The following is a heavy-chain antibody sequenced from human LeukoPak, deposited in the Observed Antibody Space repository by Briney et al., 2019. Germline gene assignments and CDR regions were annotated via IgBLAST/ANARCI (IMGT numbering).Heavy chain of an antibody. J-gene: IGHJ6*03. V-gene: IGHV3-7*01. CDR3: ARLVVGFGELFNNKASYYYYYMDV. Sequence: GGSLRLSCAASGFTFSSYWMSWVRQAPGKGLEWVANIKQDGSEKYYVDPVKGRFTTSRDNAKNSLYLQMNSLRAEDTAVYYCARLVVGFGELFNNKASYYYYYMDVWGKGTTVTVSS. CDR1: GFTFSSYW. D-gene: IGHD3-10*01. CDR2: IKQDGSEK.